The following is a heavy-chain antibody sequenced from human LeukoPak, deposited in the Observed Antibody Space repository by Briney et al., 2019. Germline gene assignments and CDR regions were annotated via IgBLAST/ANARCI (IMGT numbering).Heavy chain of an antibody. CDR2: IYYSGST. CDR1: GGSISSGGYY. CDR3: AQSLASRTYSYYYYMDV. Sequence: SETLSLTCTVSGGSISSGGYYWSWIRQHPGKGLEWIGYIYYSGSTYYNPSLKRRVTISVDTSKNQFSLKLSSGTAADTAVYYCAQSLASRTYSYYYYMDVWGKGTTVTVSS. V-gene: IGHV4-31*03. D-gene: IGHD2-15*01. J-gene: IGHJ6*03.